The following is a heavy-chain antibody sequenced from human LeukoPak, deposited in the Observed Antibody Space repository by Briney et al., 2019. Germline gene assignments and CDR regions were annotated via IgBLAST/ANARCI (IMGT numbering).Heavy chain of an antibody. CDR2: ISAYNGNT. Sequence: ASVKVSCKASGYTFTSYGIRWVLHAPGQGLEWMGWISAYNGNTKYAQKLQGRVTMTTDTSTSTAYMELRSLRSDDTAVYYWARNSSGWYGYRVQGTLVTVSS. J-gene: IGHJ4*02. V-gene: IGHV1-18*01. CDR1: GYTFTSYG. D-gene: IGHD6-19*01. CDR3: ARNSSGWYGY.